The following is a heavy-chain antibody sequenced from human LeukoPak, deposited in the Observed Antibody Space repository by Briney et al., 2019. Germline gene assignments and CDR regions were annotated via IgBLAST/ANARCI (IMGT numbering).Heavy chain of an antibody. CDR3: ASPGTGYSSGWYYFDY. V-gene: IGHV1-18*03. J-gene: IGHJ4*02. Sequence: ASVKVSCKASGYTFTSYGISWVRQAPGQGLEWMGWISAYNGNTNYAQKLQGRVTMTTDTSTSTAYMELRSLRSDDMAVYYCASPGTGYSSGWYYFDYWGQGTLVTVSS. D-gene: IGHD6-19*01. CDR2: ISAYNGNT. CDR1: GYTFTSYG.